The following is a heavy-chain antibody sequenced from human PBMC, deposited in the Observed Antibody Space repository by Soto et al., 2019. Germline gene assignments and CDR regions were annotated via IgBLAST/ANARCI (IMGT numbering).Heavy chain of an antibody. D-gene: IGHD3-22*01. Sequence: QVQLIQSEAEVKKPGSSVRVSCTASGGIFGSHGFSWVRQAPGQRLEWVGGFIPIFRTLTYTEKFQARVRIAEDKSTNTVYLDLSSLTSEDTAVYYCVRDRRIYYSDPHDEFVASDYEVWGQGTMVSVSS. V-gene: IGHV1-69*06. CDR3: VRDRRIYYSDPHDEFVASDYEV. CDR2: FIPIFRTL. J-gene: IGHJ3*01. CDR1: GGIFGSHG.